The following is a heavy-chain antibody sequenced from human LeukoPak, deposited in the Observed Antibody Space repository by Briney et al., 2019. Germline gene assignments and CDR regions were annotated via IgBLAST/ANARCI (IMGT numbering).Heavy chain of an antibody. CDR2: IIPIFGTA. CDR3: ARDGKEGQLPSFDY. D-gene: IGHD2-2*01. Sequence: ASVKVSCKASGYTFTSYGISWVRQAPGQGLEWMGGIIPIFGTANYAQKFQGRVTITADESTSTAYMELSSLRSEDTAVYYCARDGKEGQLPSFDYWGQGTLVTVSS. CDR1: GYTFTSYG. V-gene: IGHV1-69*13. J-gene: IGHJ4*02.